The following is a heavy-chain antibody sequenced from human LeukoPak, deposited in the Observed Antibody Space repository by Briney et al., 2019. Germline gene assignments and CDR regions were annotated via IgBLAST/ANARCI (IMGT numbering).Heavy chain of an antibody. Sequence: ASVKVSCKASGYTFTSYGISWVRQAPGQGLEWMGWISAYNGNTNYAQKPQGRVTMTTDTSTSTAYMELSSLRSEDTAVYYCARGSKGPSAFDPWGQGTLVTVSS. V-gene: IGHV1-18*01. J-gene: IGHJ5*02. CDR2: ISAYNGNT. CDR1: GYTFTSYG. CDR3: ARGSKGPSAFDP. D-gene: IGHD3-10*01.